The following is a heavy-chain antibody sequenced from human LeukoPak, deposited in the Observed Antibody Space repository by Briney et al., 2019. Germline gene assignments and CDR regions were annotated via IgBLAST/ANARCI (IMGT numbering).Heavy chain of an antibody. D-gene: IGHD1-26*01. Sequence: PSETLSLTCTVSGGSVSSYYWTWIRQPPGKGLEWIGYIFYIGSTNYNSSLKSRVTISVDTSRNQFSLKLTSVTAADTAVYYCARGQGGNYYLNYFDYWGQGALVTVSS. J-gene: IGHJ4*02. CDR1: GGSVSSYY. V-gene: IGHV4-59*02. CDR3: ARGQGGNYYLNYFDY. CDR2: IFYIGST.